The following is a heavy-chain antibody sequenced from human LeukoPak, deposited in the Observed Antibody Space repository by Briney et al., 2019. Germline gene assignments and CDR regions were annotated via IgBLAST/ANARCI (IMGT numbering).Heavy chain of an antibody. V-gene: IGHV3-23*01. D-gene: IGHD3-16*01. CDR1: GFTVSSYA. CDR3: AKKVGGVYAFDI. Sequence: QTGGSLRLSCAASGFTVSSYAMNWVRQAPGKGLEWVSAISGGGGGTYYSDSVKGRFTISRDNSKNTLYLQMNSLRAEDTAVYYCAKKVGGVYAFDIWGQGTMVTVSS. CDR2: ISGGGGGT. J-gene: IGHJ3*02.